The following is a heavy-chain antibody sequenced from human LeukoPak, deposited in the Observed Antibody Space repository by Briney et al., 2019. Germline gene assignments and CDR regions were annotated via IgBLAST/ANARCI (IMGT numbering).Heavy chain of an antibody. V-gene: IGHV1-69*06. CDR1: GGTFSSYA. CDR3: ARMWSSGGYIVC. J-gene: IGHJ4*02. CDR2: IIPIFGTA. Sequence: VASVKVSCKASGGTFSSYAISWVRQAPGQGLEWMGRIIPIFGTANYAQKFQGRVTITADKSTSTAYMELSSLRSEDTAVYYCARMWSSGGYIVCWGQGTLVTVSS. D-gene: IGHD6-19*01.